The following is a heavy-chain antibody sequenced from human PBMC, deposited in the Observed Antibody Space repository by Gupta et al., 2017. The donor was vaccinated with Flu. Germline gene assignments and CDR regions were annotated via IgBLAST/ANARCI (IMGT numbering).Heavy chain of an antibody. CDR1: VFTFSDYG. CDR2: MSDDGSNQ. Sequence: QVQLVQSGGGVVQPGTSLRLSCSASVFTFSDYGMPWVRQAAGKGLEWMAVMSDDGSNQWYADSVRGRFTISRDNSKNTLFLQMNSLRADDTAVYYCAKGGRHNWNYDGDYWGQGTLVTVSS. CDR3: AKGGRHNWNYDGDY. J-gene: IGHJ4*02. V-gene: IGHV3-30*18. D-gene: IGHD1-7*01.